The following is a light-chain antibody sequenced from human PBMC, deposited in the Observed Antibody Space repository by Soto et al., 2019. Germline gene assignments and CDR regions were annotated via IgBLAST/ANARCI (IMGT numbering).Light chain of an antibody. J-gene: IGLJ1*01. CDR1: SSDIGTYNY. CDR2: EVN. CDR3: ASFTTSSTRV. V-gene: IGLV2-14*01. Sequence: QSALTQPVSVSGSPGQSITVSCTGTSSDIGTYNYVSWYQQHPGKAPKVIIYEVNNRPSGVSNRFSGSKSGNTASLTISGLQAEDEADYYCASFTTSSTRVFGTGTKLTVL.